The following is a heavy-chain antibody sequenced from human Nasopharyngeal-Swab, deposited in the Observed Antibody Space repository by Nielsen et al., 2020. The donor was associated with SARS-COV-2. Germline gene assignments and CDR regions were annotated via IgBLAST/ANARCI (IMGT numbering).Heavy chain of an antibody. CDR3: AKEAPPYPRGAFDI. V-gene: IGHV3-74*01. CDR2: INSDGSST. J-gene: IGHJ3*02. Sequence: GESLKISCAASGFTFSSYWMHWVRQAPGKGLVWVSRINSDGSSTSYADSVKGRFTISRDNAKNTLYLQMNSLRAEDTALYYCAKEAPPYPRGAFDIWGQGIMVTVSS. CDR1: GFTFSSYW.